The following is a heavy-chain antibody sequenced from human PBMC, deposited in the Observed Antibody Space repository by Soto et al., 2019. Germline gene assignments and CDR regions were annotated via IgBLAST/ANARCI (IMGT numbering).Heavy chain of an antibody. CDR1: GGSIYRSGYY. Sequence: SETLSLTCTVSGGSIYRSGYYWGWIRQPPGRGLEWIGNIDYNGVTYSNPSLKSRVTISRDTSKNLFSLKLTSVTAADTALYYCGKVLVGATGHTDSDSWGPGALVTVSS. J-gene: IGHJ4*02. CDR3: GKVLVGATGHTDSDS. V-gene: IGHV4-39*01. CDR2: IDYNGVT. D-gene: IGHD2-15*01.